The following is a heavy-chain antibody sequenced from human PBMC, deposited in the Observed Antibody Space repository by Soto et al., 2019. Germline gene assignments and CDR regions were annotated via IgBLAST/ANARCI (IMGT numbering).Heavy chain of an antibody. CDR3: ARDPTLYCSGTECHVY. D-gene: IGHD2-15*01. J-gene: IGHJ4*01. V-gene: IGHV3-21*01. CDR2: IASPTNLI. CDR1: GFTFSRYS. Sequence: GRSLRLSCPASGFTFSRYSMNWVRQAPAKGLEWDSSIASPTNLIYYADSLKGRFIISRDNARNSLVLQMNSLRAEDTAVYYCARDPTLYCSGTECHVYWRDGTLVTVPQ.